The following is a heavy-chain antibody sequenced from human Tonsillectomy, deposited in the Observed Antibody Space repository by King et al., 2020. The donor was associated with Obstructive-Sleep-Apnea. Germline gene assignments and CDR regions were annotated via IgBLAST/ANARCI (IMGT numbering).Heavy chain of an antibody. CDR2: LNPNSGNT. J-gene: IGHJ5*01. V-gene: IGHV1-2*02. CDR3: ARGGSHYDILTEGWCES. D-gene: IGHD3-9*01. CDR1: GYTFSDYY. Sequence: QLVQSGAEVKKPGASVKVSCKASGYTFSDYYIHWVRLTPGQGLEWMGWLNPNSGNTNYPQNFQGRVTMTRDTSISTAYMEVSRLRSDDTAVYYCARGGSHYDILTEGWCESWGQGTLVTVSS.